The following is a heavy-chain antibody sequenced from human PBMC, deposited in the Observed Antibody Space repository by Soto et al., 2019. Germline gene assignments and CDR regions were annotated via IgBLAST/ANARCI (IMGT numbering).Heavy chain of an antibody. CDR3: ARHMRITIFGVVPYCFDY. Sequence: ETLSLTCTVSGGSVSSGSYYWSWIRQPPGKGLEWVSAISGSGGSTYYEDSVKDQFTISRDNSKNTMYLQMNSLRAEDTAVNYFARHMRITIFGVVPYCFDYWGQGTLVTVSS. J-gene: IGHJ4*02. CDR1: GGSVSSGSYY. CDR2: ISGSGGST. V-gene: IGHV3-23*01. D-gene: IGHD3-3*01.